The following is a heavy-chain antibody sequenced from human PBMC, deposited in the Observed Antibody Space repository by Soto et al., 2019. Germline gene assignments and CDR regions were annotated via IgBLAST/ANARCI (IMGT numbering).Heavy chain of an antibody. CDR1: GFTFSSYA. Sequence: GGSLRLSCAASGFTFSSYAMSWVRQAPGKGLEWVSAISGSGCSTYYADSVKGRFTISRDNSKNTLYLQMNNLRAEDSAVYYWAPQPLTILDYWGQGTLVPVSS. CDR3: APQPLTILDY. V-gene: IGHV3-23*01. CDR2: ISGSGCST. J-gene: IGHJ4*02. D-gene: IGHD4-4*01.